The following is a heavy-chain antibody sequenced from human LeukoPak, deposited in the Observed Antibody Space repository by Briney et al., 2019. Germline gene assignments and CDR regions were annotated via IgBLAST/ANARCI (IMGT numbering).Heavy chain of an antibody. CDR2: ISGSGDNT. CDR3: AKGRGTAVTSAANY. CDR1: RFTFSSYA. Sequence: GGSLRLSCAASRFTFSSYAMSWVRQAPGKGLEWVSSISGSGDNTYYADSVKDRFSISRDNSKTTVSLQMNSLRAEDTAVYYCAKGRGTAVTSAANYWGQGTLVTVSS. D-gene: IGHD4-17*01. J-gene: IGHJ4*02. V-gene: IGHV3-23*01.